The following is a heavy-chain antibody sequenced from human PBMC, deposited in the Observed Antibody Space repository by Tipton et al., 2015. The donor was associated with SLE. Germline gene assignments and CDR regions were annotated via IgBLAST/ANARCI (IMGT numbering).Heavy chain of an antibody. V-gene: IGHV3-48*03. D-gene: IGHD3-10*01. CDR2: ITSSGSTI. Sequence: SLRLSCAASGFMFSSYEMNWVRQAPGKGLEWVSYITSSGSTIYYADSVKGRFTISRDNAKNSLYLQMNSLRAEDTAVYYCAREPIYGSGSYFDYWGQGTLVTVSS. CDR1: GFMFSSYE. CDR3: AREPIYGSGSYFDY. J-gene: IGHJ4*02.